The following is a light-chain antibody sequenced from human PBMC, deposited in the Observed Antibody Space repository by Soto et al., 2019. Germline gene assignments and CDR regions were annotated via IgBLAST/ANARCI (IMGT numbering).Light chain of an antibody. CDR3: SSYSDGSTVVV. CDR2: NVG. V-gene: IGLV2-14*03. Sequence: QSALTQPASVSGSPGQSITISCTGSSVGLYNYVSWYQHHPSKAPKLMIYNVGSRPSGVSIRFSGSKSGDTASLAISGLQAEDEADYYCSSYSDGSTVVVFGTGTKLTVL. CDR1: SVGLYNY. J-gene: IGLJ1*01.